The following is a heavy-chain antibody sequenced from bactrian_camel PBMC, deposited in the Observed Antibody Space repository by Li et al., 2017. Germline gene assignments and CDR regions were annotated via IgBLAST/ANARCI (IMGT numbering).Heavy chain of an antibody. V-gene: IGHV3S42*01. J-gene: IGHJ4*01. Sequence: DVQLVESGGGLVQPGGSPRLSCAASAFTFSSYGMSWVRQAPGKGREGVAAIDSRGSTSYADSVKGRFSISRDNAKNTLYLQLNSLKTEDTAMYYCAEAPYRDGFSTKCRGQGTQVTVS. CDR1: AFTFSSYG. D-gene: IGHD4*01. CDR3: AEAPYRDGFSTKC. CDR2: IDSRGST.